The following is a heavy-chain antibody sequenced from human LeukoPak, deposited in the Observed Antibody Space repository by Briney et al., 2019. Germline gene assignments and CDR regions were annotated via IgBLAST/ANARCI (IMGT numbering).Heavy chain of an antibody. CDR3: ARGATTRVPSDY. D-gene: IGHD1-26*01. J-gene: IGHJ4*02. CDR2: ISSSSSYI. Sequence: GGSLRLSCAASGFTFSSYSMNWVRQAPGKGLEWVSSISSSSSYIYYADSVKGRFTISRDNAKNSLYLQMNSLRAEDTAVYYCARGATTRVPSDYWGQGTLVTVSS. V-gene: IGHV3-21*01. CDR1: GFTFSSYS.